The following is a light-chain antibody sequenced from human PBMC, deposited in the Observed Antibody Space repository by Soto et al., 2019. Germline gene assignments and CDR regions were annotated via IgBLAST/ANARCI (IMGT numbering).Light chain of an antibody. CDR3: CSYAGSSTFV. V-gene: IGLV2-23*01. J-gene: IGLJ1*01. CDR2: EAV. CDR1: SSDVGTYGL. Sequence: QSALTQPASVSGSPGQSITISCTGASSDVGTYGLVSWYQQHPGKAPKLIIYEAVKRPSGVSDRFSGSKSGNTASLTISGLQAEDEADYYCCSYAGSSTFVFGSGTKLTVL.